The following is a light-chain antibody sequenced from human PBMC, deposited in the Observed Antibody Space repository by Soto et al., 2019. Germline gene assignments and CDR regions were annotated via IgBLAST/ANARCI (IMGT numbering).Light chain of an antibody. Sequence: PGERVTLSCRASQSVSSSYLTWYQQKPGQAPRLLIYGASTRATGIPAGFSGSGSGTDFTLTISSLQPDDFATYYCQQYESYPTLGQGTRLEIK. CDR1: QSVSSSY. J-gene: IGKJ5*01. CDR3: QQYESYPT. V-gene: IGKV3D-7*01. CDR2: GAS.